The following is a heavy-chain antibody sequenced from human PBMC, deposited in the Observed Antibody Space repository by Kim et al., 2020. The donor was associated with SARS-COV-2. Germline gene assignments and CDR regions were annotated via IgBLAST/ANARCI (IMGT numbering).Heavy chain of an antibody. CDR1: GGSISSSGYY. J-gene: IGHJ4*02. CDR3: ASHFRVTAIPFLGLFQFDY. Sequence: SETLSLTCTVSGGSISSSGYYWGWIRQPPGKGLEWIGSVYYTGGTYYNPSLKSRVTISVDTSKNQFSLKLSSVTAADTAVYYCASHFRVTAIPFLGLFQFDYWGQGTPVTVSS. V-gene: IGHV4-39*01. CDR2: VYYTGGT. D-gene: IGHD2-21*02.